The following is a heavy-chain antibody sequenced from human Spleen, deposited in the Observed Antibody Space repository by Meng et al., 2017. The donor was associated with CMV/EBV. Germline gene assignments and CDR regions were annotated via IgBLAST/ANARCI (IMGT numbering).Heavy chain of an antibody. Sequence: CAASVFNFSSYSMNWVRQAPGKGLEWVSSISSSSSYICYADSVKSRFTISRDNAKNSLYLQMNSLRAEDTAVYYCARASVERSAFDIWGQGTMVTVSS. CDR1: VFNFSSYS. CDR3: ARASVERSAFDI. J-gene: IGHJ3*02. D-gene: IGHD1-1*01. V-gene: IGHV3-21*01. CDR2: ISSSSSYI.